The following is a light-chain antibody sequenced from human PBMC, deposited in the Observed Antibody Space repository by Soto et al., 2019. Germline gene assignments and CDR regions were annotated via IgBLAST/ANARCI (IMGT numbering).Light chain of an antibody. J-gene: IGKJ5*01. CDR3: QQYNNWPPIT. CDR1: QSVSSSY. CDR2: SAS. V-gene: IGKV3-15*01. Sequence: VLTQSPGTLSLSPGERATLSCRASQSVSSSYLAWYQQKPGQAPRLLIHSASTRATGIPVTFSGSGSGTDFTLTISSLQSEDFAVYYCQQYNNWPPITFGQGTRLEIK.